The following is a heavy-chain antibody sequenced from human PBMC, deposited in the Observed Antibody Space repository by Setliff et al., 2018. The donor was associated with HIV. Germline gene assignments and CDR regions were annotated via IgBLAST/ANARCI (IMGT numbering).Heavy chain of an antibody. J-gene: IGHJ4*02. V-gene: IGHV3-66*02. CDR2: IYSDGST. CDR1: GFTVSSYY. CDR3: ARLRLYSSALDY. D-gene: IGHD6-25*01. Sequence: GSLRLSCAASGFTVSSYYMSWVRQAPGKGLEWISTIYSDGSTYHADSVKGRFTLSRDNSKNTLYLQMNSLRPEDTAVFYCARLRLYSSALDYWGQGTLVTVSS.